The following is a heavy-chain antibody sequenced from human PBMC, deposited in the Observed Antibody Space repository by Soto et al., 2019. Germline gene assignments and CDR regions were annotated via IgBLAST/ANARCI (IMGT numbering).Heavy chain of an antibody. D-gene: IGHD6-13*01. Sequence: EASVKVSCKASGGTFSSYSISWVRQAPGQGLEWMGGIIPIFGTANYAQKFQGRVTITADESTSTAYMELSSLRSEDTAVYYCATAGTIYYFDYWGQGTLVTVSS. CDR2: IIPIFGTA. V-gene: IGHV1-69*13. CDR1: GGTFSSYS. J-gene: IGHJ4*02. CDR3: ATAGTIYYFDY.